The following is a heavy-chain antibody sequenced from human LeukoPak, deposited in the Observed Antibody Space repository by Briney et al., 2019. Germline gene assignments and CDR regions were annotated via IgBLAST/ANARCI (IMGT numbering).Heavy chain of an antibody. Sequence: GGSLRLSCAASGLTFSSYSMNWVRQAPGKGLEWVSSISSSSSYIYYTDSVKGRFTLSRDNAKKSLYLQMNSLRAEDTAVYYCARAPHPYCSGGNCIYFDYWGQGTLVTVSS. D-gene: IGHD2-15*01. V-gene: IGHV3-21*01. CDR3: ARAPHPYCSGGNCIYFDY. CDR2: ISSSSSYI. CDR1: GLTFSSYS. J-gene: IGHJ4*02.